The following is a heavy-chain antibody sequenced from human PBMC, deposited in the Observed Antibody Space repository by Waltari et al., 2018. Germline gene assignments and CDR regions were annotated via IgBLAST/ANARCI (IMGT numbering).Heavy chain of an antibody. D-gene: IGHD3-3*01. J-gene: IGHJ6*02. CDR2: FDPEDGET. V-gene: IGHV1-24*01. CDR1: GSTLIESF. CDR3: ATARIFGVVRHYFYYGLDV. Sequence: QVHLVQSGAEVKKPGASVKVTCQVSGSTLIESFMTWVRPSPGKGLEWMGGFDPEDGETIYAQKFQGRVTMTEDTSTDTAYMELSSLRSEDTAVYYCATARIFGVVRHYFYYGLDVWGPGTTVTVSS.